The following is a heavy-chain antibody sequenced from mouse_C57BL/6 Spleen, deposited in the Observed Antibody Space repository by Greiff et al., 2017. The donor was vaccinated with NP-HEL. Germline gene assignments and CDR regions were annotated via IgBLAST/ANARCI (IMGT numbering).Heavy chain of an antibody. CDR3: ARGFDYDDYYAMDY. CDR2: ISYDGSN. V-gene: IGHV3-6*01. Sequence: ESGPGLVKPSQSLSLTCSVTGYSITSGYYWNWIRQFPGNKLEWMGYISYDGSNNYNPSLKNRISITRDTSKNQFFLKLNSVTTEDTATYYCARGFDYDDYYAMDYWGQGTSVTVSS. J-gene: IGHJ4*01. D-gene: IGHD2-4*01. CDR1: GYSITSGYY.